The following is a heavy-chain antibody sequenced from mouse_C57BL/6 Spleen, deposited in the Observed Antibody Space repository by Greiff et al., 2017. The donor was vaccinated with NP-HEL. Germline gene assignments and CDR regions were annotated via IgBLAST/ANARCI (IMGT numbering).Heavy chain of an antibody. J-gene: IGHJ1*03. V-gene: IGHV1-72*01. CDR3: ARSDIPNYYGSSYGYFDV. CDR2: IDPNSGGT. CDR1: GYTFTSYW. D-gene: IGHD1-1*01. Sequence: QVQLQQPGAELVKPGASVKLSCKASGYTFTSYWMHWVKQRPGRGLEWIGRIDPNSGGTKYNEKFKSKATLTVDKPSSTAYMQLSSLTSEDSAVYYCARSDIPNYYGSSYGYFDVWGTRTTVTVSS.